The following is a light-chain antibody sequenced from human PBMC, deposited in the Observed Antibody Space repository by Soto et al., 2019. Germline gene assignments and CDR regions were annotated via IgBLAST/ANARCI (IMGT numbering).Light chain of an antibody. J-gene: IGLJ3*02. CDR2: EVT. CDR3: TSYTTGRIWV. Sequence: QSVLTQPASVSGSPGQSITISCTGSSGDVGHYNYVSRYQQHPGKAPKLIIYEVTNRPSGVSNRFSGSKSGNTASLIISGLQAEDEADYYCTSYTTGRIWVFGGGTKVTVL. V-gene: IGLV2-14*01. CDR1: SGDVGHYNY.